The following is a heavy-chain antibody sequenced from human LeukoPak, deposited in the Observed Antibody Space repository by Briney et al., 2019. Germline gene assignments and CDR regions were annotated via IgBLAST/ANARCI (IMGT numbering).Heavy chain of an antibody. CDR3: ARLSGWVVSTTYFDY. Sequence: GGSLRLSCAASGFTFSRYAMSWVRQAPGKGLESVSAIGGSGDSTYYAGSVKGRFTISRDNSKNTLYLQMNSLRAEDTAVYFCARLSGWVVSTTYFDYWGQGTLVTVSS. D-gene: IGHD5/OR15-5a*01. J-gene: IGHJ4*02. CDR2: IGGSGDST. CDR1: GFTFSRYA. V-gene: IGHV3-23*01.